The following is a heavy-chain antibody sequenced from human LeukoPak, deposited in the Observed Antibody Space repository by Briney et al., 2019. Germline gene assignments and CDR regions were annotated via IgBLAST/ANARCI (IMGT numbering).Heavy chain of an antibody. CDR2: IYYSGST. D-gene: IGHD6-6*01. CDR3: ARDRVWGSSSIAARGDAFDI. V-gene: IGHV4-59*12. CDR1: SVSFSGYY. Sequence: SETLSLTCAVYSVSFSGYYWNWIRQPPGKGLEWIGYIYYSGSTNYNPSLKSRVTISVDTSKNQFSLQLNSVTPEDTAVYYCARDRVWGSSSIAARGDAFDIWGQGTMVTVSS. J-gene: IGHJ3*02.